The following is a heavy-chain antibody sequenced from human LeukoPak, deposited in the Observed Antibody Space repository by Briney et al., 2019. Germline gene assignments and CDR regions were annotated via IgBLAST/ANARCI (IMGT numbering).Heavy chain of an antibody. V-gene: IGHV4-31*03. CDR3: ARGPSISVSGTAFDY. Sequence: SQTLSLTCTVSGGSIGSGGYYWSWIRQHPGKGLEWIGYIYYSGSTYYNPSLKSRVTISVDTSKNQFSLNLSSVTTADTAVYYCARGPSISVSGTAFDYWGQGTLVTVSS. D-gene: IGHD6-19*01. CDR2: IYYSGST. J-gene: IGHJ4*02. CDR1: GGSIGSGGYY.